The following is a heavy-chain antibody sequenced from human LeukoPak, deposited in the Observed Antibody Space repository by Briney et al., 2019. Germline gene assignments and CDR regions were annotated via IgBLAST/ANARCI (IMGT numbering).Heavy chain of an antibody. CDR2: ISGSGGST. J-gene: IGHJ4*02. V-gene: IGHV3-23*01. D-gene: IGHD1-1*01. CDR3: TTVSSWSNSNDY. Sequence: GGSLRLSCAASGFTFSSYAMSWVRQAPGKGLEWVSAISGSGGSTYYADSVKGRFTISRDNSKNTLYLQMNSLKTEDTAVYYCTTVSSWSNSNDYWGQGTLVTVSS. CDR1: GFTFSSYA.